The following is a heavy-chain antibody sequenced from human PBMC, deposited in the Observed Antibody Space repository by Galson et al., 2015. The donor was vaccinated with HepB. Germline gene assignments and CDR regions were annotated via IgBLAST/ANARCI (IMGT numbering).Heavy chain of an antibody. Sequence: SVKVSCKASGGAFSSYTISWVRQAPGQGLEWMGWINAGNGNTKYSQKFQGRVTITRDTSASTAYMELSSLRSEDTAVYYCARAPTLSSWYLSEFTPYFDYWGQGTLVTVSS. D-gene: IGHD6-13*01. J-gene: IGHJ4*02. CDR3: ARAPTLSSWYLSEFTPYFDY. V-gene: IGHV1-3*01. CDR2: INAGNGNT. CDR1: GGAFSSYT.